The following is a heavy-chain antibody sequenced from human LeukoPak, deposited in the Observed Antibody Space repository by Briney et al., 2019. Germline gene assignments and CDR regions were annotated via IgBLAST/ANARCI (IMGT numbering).Heavy chain of an antibody. V-gene: IGHV1-69*01. Sequence: SVKVSCKASGGTFSSYAISWVRRAPGQGLEWMGGIIPIFGTANYAQKFQGRVTITADESTSTAYMELSSLRSEDTAVYYCARVAGELIGANRFDPWGQGTLVTVSS. D-gene: IGHD3-10*01. CDR2: IIPIFGTA. CDR3: ARVAGELIGANRFDP. CDR1: GGTFSSYA. J-gene: IGHJ5*02.